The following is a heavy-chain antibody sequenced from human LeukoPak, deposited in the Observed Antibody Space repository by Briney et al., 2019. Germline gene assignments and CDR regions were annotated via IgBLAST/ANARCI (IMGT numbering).Heavy chain of an antibody. V-gene: IGHV3-23*01. D-gene: IGHD3-22*01. CDR2: ISGSGSST. CDR3: AKASHRYYYDSGGIDY. CDR1: GFTFSSYG. Sequence: GGSLRLSCAASGFTFSSYGMSWVRQAPGKGLEWVSGISGSGSSTYYADSVKGRFSISRDNSKNTLYLQMNSLRAEDTAVYFCAKASHRYYYDSGGIDYWGQGTLVTVSS. J-gene: IGHJ4*02.